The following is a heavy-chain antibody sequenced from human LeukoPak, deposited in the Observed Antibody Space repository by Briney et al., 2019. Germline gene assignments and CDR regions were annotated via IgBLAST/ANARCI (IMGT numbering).Heavy chain of an antibody. V-gene: IGHV5-51*01. Sequence: GVSLKISCKASGYSLTIYWMAWVRQMPGKGLEWMGIIHLGDSDTRYSPSFQGQVTISADKPISTAYLRWSSLKASDTAIYYCARPREEGATDAFDIWGQGTMVTVSS. CDR3: ARPREEGATDAFDI. D-gene: IGHD1-26*01. CDR2: IHLGDSDT. CDR1: GYSLTIYW. J-gene: IGHJ3*02.